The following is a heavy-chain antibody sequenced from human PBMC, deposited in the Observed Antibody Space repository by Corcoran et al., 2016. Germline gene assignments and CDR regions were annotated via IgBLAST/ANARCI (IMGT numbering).Heavy chain of an antibody. CDR3: ARRGRRATIFGVVRAV. D-gene: IGHD3-3*01. J-gene: IGHJ6*02. CDR2: IYPGDSDT. V-gene: IGHV5-51*01. Sequence: EVQLVQSGAEVKKPGESLKISCKGSGYSFTSYWIGWVRQMPGKGLEWMGIIYPGDSDTRYSPSYQGQVTISADKSISTAYLQWSSLKASDTDMYYCARRGRRATIFGVVRAVWGQGTTVTVSS. CDR1: GYSFTSYW.